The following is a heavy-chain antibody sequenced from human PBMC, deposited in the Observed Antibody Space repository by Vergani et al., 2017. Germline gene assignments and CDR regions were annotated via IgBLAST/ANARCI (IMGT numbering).Heavy chain of an antibody. D-gene: IGHD6-13*01. CDR1: GFTFGDYA. Sequence: EVQLVESGGGLVQPGRSLRLSCTASGFTFGDYAMSWFRQAPGKGLEWVSYISSSSSTIYYADSVKGRFTISRDNAKNSLYLQMNSLRAEDTAVYYCASNIAAAGTSGYWGQGTLVTVSS. J-gene: IGHJ4*02. CDR2: ISSSSSTI. V-gene: IGHV3-48*01. CDR3: ASNIAAAGTSGY.